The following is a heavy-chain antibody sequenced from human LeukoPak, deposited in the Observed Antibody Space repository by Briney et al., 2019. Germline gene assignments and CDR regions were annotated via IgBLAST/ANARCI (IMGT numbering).Heavy chain of an antibody. Sequence: GASVKVSCKASGDTFRSYAITWVRQAPGQGLEWMGRTVPSIGSADFAQRFQARVTITEDKSTSTAYMDLSSLTSEDTAIYYCARDVAKGVGYYYGLDVWGQGTTVIVSS. J-gene: IGHJ6*02. CDR1: GDTFRSYA. CDR2: TVPSIGSA. V-gene: IGHV1-69*04. CDR3: ARDVAKGVGYYYGLDV. D-gene: IGHD4/OR15-4a*01.